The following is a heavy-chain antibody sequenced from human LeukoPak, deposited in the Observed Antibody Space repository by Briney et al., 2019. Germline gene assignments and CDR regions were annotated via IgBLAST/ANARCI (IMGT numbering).Heavy chain of an antibody. V-gene: IGHV4-61*02. J-gene: IGHJ6*03. CDR2: IYTSGST. CDR1: GGSISSGSYY. CDR3: ASDLPSGRSSSYYYYYMDV. Sequence: PSETLSLTCTVSGGSISSGSYYWSWIRQPAGKGLEWIGRIYTSGSTNYNPSLKSRVTISVDTSKNQFSLKLSSVTAADTAVYYCASDLPSGRSSSYYYYYMDVWGKGTTVTISS. D-gene: IGHD6-19*01.